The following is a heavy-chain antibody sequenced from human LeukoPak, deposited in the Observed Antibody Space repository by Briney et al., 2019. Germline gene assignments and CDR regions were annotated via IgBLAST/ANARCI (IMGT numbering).Heavy chain of an antibody. J-gene: IGHJ4*02. CDR2: ISGSTTYT. Sequence: GESLRLSCAASGFTFSDYYMSWIRQAPGKGLEWVSYISGSTTYTTYADSVKGRFTISRDNAKNSLYLQMNSLRGEDTAVYYCARGDMAVAGGFDDWGQGTLVTVSS. CDR1: GFTFSDYY. V-gene: IGHV3-11*05. CDR3: ARGDMAVAGGFDD. D-gene: IGHD6-19*01.